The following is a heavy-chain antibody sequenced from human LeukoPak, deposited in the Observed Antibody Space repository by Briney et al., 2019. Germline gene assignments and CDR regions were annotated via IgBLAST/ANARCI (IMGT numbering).Heavy chain of an antibody. D-gene: IGHD2-21*01. CDR2: INIGNGNT. J-gene: IGHJ4*02. Sequence: ASVKVSCKASGYTFTNHAIHWVRQAPGQRLEWMGWINIGNGNTKYSQNFQGRITITRDTSATTAYMDLSSLRSEDTAEYYCARRLGRSFDYWGQGTLVTVSS. CDR3: ARRLGRSFDY. CDR1: GYTFTNHA. V-gene: IGHV1-3*04.